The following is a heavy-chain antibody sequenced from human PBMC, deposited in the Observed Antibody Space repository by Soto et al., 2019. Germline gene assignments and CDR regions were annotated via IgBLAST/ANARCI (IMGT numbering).Heavy chain of an antibody. CDR2: ISGSGGST. J-gene: IGHJ4*02. D-gene: IGHD6-19*01. CDR3: ARLGEVAQYSSGWYSDY. CDR1: GFTFSSYA. Sequence: PGGSLRLSCAASGFTFSSYAMSWVRQAPWKGLEWVSAISGSGGSTYYADSVKGRFTISRDNAKNTLYLQMNSLRAEDTAVYYCARLGEVAQYSSGWYSDYWGQGTLVTVSS. V-gene: IGHV3-23*01.